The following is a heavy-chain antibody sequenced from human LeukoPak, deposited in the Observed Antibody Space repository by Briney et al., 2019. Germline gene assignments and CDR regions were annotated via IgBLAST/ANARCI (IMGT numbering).Heavy chain of an antibody. D-gene: IGHD1-14*01. CDR2: ISTNTRNP. Sequence: ASVKVSCKTSGYTFTSYAMNWVRQAPGQGLEWMGWISTNTRNPTYAQGFTGRFVFSLDTSVSTAYLQISSLKAEDTAVYYCSRSIRNDYGDYWGQGTLVTVSS. V-gene: IGHV7-4-1*02. CDR3: SRSIRNDYGDY. CDR1: GYTFTSYA. J-gene: IGHJ4*02.